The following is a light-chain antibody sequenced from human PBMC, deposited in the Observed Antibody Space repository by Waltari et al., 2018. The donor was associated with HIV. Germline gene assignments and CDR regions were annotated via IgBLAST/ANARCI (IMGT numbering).Light chain of an antibody. CDR3: QTWDSGIRV. Sequence: QVVLTQSPSASAFLGASVKLTCTLSRGHSSYSIAWPQQPPAKGPPYWMMVSNDCSHNKGDGIPDRFSGSSSGAERYLTISSLQSDDEADYYCQTWDSGIRVFGGGTRLTVL. J-gene: IGLJ3*02. CDR1: RGHSSYS. CDR2: VSNDCSH. V-gene: IGLV4-69*01.